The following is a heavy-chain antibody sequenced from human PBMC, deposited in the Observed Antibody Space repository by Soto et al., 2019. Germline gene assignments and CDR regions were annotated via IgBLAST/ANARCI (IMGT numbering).Heavy chain of an antibody. CDR2: MNPNSGNT. Sequence: QVQLVQSGAEVKKPGASVKVSCKASGYTFTSYDINWVRQATGQGLEWMGWMNPNSGNTGYAQKFQGRVTMTRNTSIHTXXMELSSLRSEDTAVYYCARAPQYSNYYYSRDWFDPWGQGTLVTVSS. CDR1: GYTFTSYD. CDR3: ARAPQYSNYYYSRDWFDP. V-gene: IGHV1-8*01. D-gene: IGHD3-22*01. J-gene: IGHJ5*02.